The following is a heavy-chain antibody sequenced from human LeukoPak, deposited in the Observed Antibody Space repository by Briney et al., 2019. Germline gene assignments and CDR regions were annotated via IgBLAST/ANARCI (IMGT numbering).Heavy chain of an antibody. D-gene: IGHD3-9*01. CDR1: GFTFGDYA. CDR2: IRSKAYGGTT. V-gene: IGHV3-49*03. J-gene: IGHJ4*02. Sequence: GRSLRLSCTASGFTFGDYAMSWFRQAPGKGLEWVGFIRSKAYGGTTEYAASVKGRFTISRDDSKSIAYLQMNSLKTEDTAVYYCTRDTLLRYFDWFVPFDYWGQGTLVTVFS. CDR3: TRDTLLRYFDWFVPFDY.